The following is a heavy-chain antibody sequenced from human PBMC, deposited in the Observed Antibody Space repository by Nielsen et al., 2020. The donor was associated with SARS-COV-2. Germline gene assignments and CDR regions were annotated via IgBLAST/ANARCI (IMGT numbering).Heavy chain of an antibody. CDR1: GGSISSGSYY. CDR3: ARHSGWFDP. J-gene: IGHJ5*02. V-gene: IGHV4-61*02. D-gene: IGHD7-27*01. Sequence: SETLSLTCTVSGGSISSGSYYWSWIRQPAGKGLEWIGRIYTSGSTNYNPSLKSRVTISVDTSKNQFSLKLSSVTAADTAVYYCARHSGWFDPWGQGTLVTVSS. CDR2: IYTSGST.